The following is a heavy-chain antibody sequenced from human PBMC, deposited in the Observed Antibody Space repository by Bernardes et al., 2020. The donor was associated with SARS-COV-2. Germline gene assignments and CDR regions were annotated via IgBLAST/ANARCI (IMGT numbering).Heavy chain of an antibody. CDR3: ARGLGGDTSSFDY. J-gene: IGHJ4*02. Sequence: ASVKVSCKASGYTFTTYGMSWVRQAPGQGLEWMGWISAYHGNTNYAQKFQGRVTMTRNTSISTAYMELSSLRSEDTAVYYCARGLGGDTSSFDYWGQGTLVTVSS. D-gene: IGHD3-10*01. CDR2: ISAYHGNT. CDR1: GYTFTTYG. V-gene: IGHV1-18*01.